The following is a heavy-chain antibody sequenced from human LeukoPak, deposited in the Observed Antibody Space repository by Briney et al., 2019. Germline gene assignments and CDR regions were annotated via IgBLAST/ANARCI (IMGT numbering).Heavy chain of an antibody. CDR2: INHSGST. CDR3: AKDAARQKWFGEFLHYYYYYMDV. D-gene: IGHD3-10*01. J-gene: IGHJ6*03. V-gene: IGHV4-34*01. Sequence: PSETLSLTCAVYGGSFSGYYWSWIRQPPGKGLEWIGEINHSGSTNYNPSLKSRVTISVDTSKNQFSLKLSSVTAADTAVYYCAKDAARQKWFGEFLHYYYYYMDVWGKGTTVTISS. CDR1: GGSFSGYY.